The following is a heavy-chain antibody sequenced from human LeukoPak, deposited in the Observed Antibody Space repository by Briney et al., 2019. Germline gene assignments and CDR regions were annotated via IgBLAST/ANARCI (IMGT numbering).Heavy chain of an antibody. CDR2: INSDGSST. CDR3: ARRAGAYSHPYDY. CDR1: GFTFSTYW. Sequence: GPLRLSCAASGFTFSTYWMHWVRQAPGKGLVWVSSINSDGSSTSYADSVRGRFTISRDNAKNTLYLQMNSLRAEDTAVYYCARRAGAYSHPYDYWGQGTLVTVSS. V-gene: IGHV3-74*01. D-gene: IGHD4/OR15-4a*01. J-gene: IGHJ4*02.